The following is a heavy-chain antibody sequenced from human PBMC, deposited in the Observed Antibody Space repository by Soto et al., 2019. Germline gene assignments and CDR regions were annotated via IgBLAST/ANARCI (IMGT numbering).Heavy chain of an antibody. V-gene: IGHV1-3*01. D-gene: IGHD3-22*01. CDR1: GYTFTSYA. CDR3: ARHVYYSDSSGSYYYFDY. J-gene: IGHJ4*02. CDR2: INAGNGNA. Sequence: ASVKVSCKASGYTFTSYAMHWVRQAPGQRLEWMGWINAGNGNAKYSQKFQGRVTITRDTSASTAYMELSSLRSEDTAVYYCARHVYYSDSSGSYYYFDYWGQGTLVTVSS.